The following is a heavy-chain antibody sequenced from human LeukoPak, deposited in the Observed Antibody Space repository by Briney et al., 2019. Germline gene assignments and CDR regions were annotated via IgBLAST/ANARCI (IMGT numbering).Heavy chain of an antibody. Sequence: GGSLRLSCAASGFTVSSNYMSWVRQAPGKGLEWVSVISGTGGSTYYTDSVKGRFTISRDNSKNTLYLQMSSLRAEDTAVYYCAKDLYTTSSPGVDCWGQGTLVTVSS. V-gene: IGHV3-23*01. CDR2: ISGTGGST. D-gene: IGHD6-6*01. J-gene: IGHJ4*02. CDR1: GFTVSSNY. CDR3: AKDLYTTSSPGVDC.